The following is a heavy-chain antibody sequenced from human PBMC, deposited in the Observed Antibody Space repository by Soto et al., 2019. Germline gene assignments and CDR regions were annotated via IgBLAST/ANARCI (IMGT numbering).Heavy chain of an antibody. V-gene: IGHV3-30*18. CDR1: GFTFSSYG. CDR2: ISYDGSNK. Sequence: QVQLVESGGGVVQPGRSLRLSCAASGFTFSSYGMHWVRQAPGKGLEWVAVISYDGSNKYYADSVKGRFTISRDNSKNXLYLQMNSLRAEDTALYYCAKGSLAAAALIYYFDYWGQGTLVTVSS. D-gene: IGHD6-13*01. J-gene: IGHJ4*02. CDR3: AKGSLAAAALIYYFDY.